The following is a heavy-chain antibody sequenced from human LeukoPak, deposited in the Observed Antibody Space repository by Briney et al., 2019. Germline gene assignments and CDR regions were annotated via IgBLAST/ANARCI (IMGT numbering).Heavy chain of an antibody. V-gene: IGHV3-21*01. CDR2: ISISSSYI. CDR3: ASGYCSSTSCYPERWFDP. D-gene: IGHD2-2*01. J-gene: IGHJ5*02. CDR1: GFTFSSYS. Sequence: GGSLRLSCAASGFTFSSYSMNWVRQAPGKGLEWVSSISISSSYIYYADSVKGRFTISRDNAKNSLYLQMNSLRAEDTAVYYCASGYCSSTSCYPERWFDPWGQGTLVTVSS.